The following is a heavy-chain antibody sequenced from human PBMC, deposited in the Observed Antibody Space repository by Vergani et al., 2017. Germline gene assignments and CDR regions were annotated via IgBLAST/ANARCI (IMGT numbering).Heavy chain of an antibody. D-gene: IGHD6-19*01. CDR1: GFTFSSYS. V-gene: IGHV3-21*01. Sequence: EVQLVESGGGLVKPGGSLRLSCAASGFTFSSYSMNWVRQAPGKGLEWVSSISRSSSYIYHADSVKGRFTISRDNAKNSLYLQMNSRRAEDTAVYYCARYRSGWLQLDYWGQGTLVTVSS. CDR3: ARYRSGWLQLDY. CDR2: ISRSSSYI. J-gene: IGHJ4*02.